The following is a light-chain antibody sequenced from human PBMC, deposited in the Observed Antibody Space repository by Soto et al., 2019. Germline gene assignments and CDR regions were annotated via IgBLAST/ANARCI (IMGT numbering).Light chain of an antibody. CDR2: EVN. CDR1: NSDVGAYNY. CDR3: ASYTVSHTRV. V-gene: IGLV2-14*01. Sequence: QSALTQPASVSGSPGQSITISCTGSNSDVGAYNYVSWYQQDPGKAPKLIIYEVNNQPSGVSHRFSGSKSGNTASLTISGLQADDEADYYCASYTVSHTRVFGGGTKVTVL. J-gene: IGLJ3*02.